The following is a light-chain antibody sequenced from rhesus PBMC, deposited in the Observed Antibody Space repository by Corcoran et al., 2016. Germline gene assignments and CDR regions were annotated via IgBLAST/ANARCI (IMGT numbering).Light chain of an antibody. Sequence: DIQMTQSPSSLSASVGDRVTITCRAGDNVNNYLHWYQQKPGKAPKLLFSKASTLQSGVPSRFSGSGSGTDFTLTISSLQPEDFATYYCQHSYGIPFTFGPGTKLDIK. CDR1: DNVNNY. J-gene: IGKJ3*01. CDR2: KAS. CDR3: QHSYGIPFT. V-gene: IGKV1-74*01.